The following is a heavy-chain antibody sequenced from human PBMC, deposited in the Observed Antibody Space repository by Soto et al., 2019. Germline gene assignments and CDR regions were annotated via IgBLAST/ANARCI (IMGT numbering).Heavy chain of an antibody. CDR1: GFSLSTSEMR. Sequence: ESGPTLVNPTQTLTMTCTVSGFSLSTSEMRVSWLRQPPGKALEWLARIDWNDDKFYSTFLKTRLTISKDTSKNQVVLTMTNMDPADTGTYYCARSYCTSDNCHLGYWFDPWGQGTLVT. CDR2: IDWNDDK. CDR3: ARSYCTSDNCHLGYWFDP. J-gene: IGHJ5*02. D-gene: IGHD2-8*02. V-gene: IGHV2-70*04.